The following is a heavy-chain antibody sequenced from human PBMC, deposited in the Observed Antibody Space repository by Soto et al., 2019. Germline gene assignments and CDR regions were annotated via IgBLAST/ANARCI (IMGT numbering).Heavy chain of an antibody. CDR2: ISHDGSDK. CDR1: RFTFSTYA. D-gene: IGHD1-26*01. V-gene: IGHV3-30-3*01. J-gene: IGHJ4*02. CDR3: AKDSPLSGRYQDLDY. Sequence: PGGSLRLSCEASRFTFSTYAMYWVRQAPGKGLEWVAAISHDGSDKSYADSVRGRFTISRDNAKNTLYLEINSLTAADTAVYYCAKDSPLSGRYQDLDYWGQGTLVTVS.